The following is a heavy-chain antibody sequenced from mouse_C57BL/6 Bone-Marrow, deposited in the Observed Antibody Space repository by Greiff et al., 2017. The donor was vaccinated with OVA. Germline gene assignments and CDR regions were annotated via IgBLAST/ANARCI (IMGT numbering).Heavy chain of an antibody. Sequence: QVQLKESGPGLVQPSQCLSITCTVSGFSLTSYGVHWVRQSPGKGLEWLGVIWSGGSTDYNAAFISRLSISKDNSKSQVFFKMNSLQADDTAIYYCASPYYSNQGYWGQGTSVTVSS. CDR3: ASPYYSNQGY. CDR2: IWSGGST. D-gene: IGHD2-5*01. CDR1: GFSLTSYG. V-gene: IGHV2-2*01. J-gene: IGHJ4*01.